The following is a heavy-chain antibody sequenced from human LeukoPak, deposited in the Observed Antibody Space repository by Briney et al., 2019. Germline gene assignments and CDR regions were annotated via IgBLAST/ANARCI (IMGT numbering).Heavy chain of an antibody. CDR2: IYYSGST. V-gene: IGHV4-39*01. CDR1: GGSISSSSYY. Sequence: KPSETLSLTCTVSGGSISSSSYYWGWIRQPPGKGLEWIGSIYYSGSTYYNPSLKSRVTISVDTSKNQFSLKLSSVTAADTAVCYCASPPDDGSGYFDSWGQGPLVTVSP. D-gene: IGHD3-22*01. CDR3: ASPPDDGSGYFDS. J-gene: IGHJ4*02.